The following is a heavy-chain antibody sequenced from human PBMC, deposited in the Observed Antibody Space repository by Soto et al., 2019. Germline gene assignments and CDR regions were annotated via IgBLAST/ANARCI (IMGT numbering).Heavy chain of an antibody. J-gene: IGHJ6*02. CDR2: ISGSGGST. CDR3: AKGYHGDYVDYYYGMAV. CDR1: GFTFSSYA. D-gene: IGHD4-17*01. V-gene: IGHV3-23*01. Sequence: GGSLRLSCAASGFTFSSYAMSWVRQAPGKGLEWVSAISGSGGSTYYADSVKGRFTISRDNSKNTLYLQMNSLRAEDTAVYYCAKGYHGDYVDYYYGMAVWGQGTTVTVSS.